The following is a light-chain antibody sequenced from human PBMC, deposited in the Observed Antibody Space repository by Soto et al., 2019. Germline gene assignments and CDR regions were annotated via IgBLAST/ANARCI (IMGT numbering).Light chain of an antibody. J-gene: IGKJ1*01. CDR3: HQYATLPWT. CDR2: RAF. V-gene: IGKV3-20*01. CDR1: QSISAGY. Sequence: EIVLTQSPGTVSLSPGERATLSCRASQSISAGYLAWFQQQPGQAPRLLIYRAFSRDTGVPDRFIASGSGAYFTLTISRLETDDVAVYFCHQYATLPWTFGQGTKVHMK.